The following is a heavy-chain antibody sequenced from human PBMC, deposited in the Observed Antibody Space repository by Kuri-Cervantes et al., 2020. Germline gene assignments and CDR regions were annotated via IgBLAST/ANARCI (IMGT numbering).Heavy chain of an antibody. V-gene: IGHV3-48*02. Sequence: GGSLRLSCAASGFTFSSYSMNWVRQAPGKGLEWVSYISSSSTIYYADSVKGRFTISRDNAKNSLYLQMNSLRDEDTAVYYCARGHYGEADAFDIWGQGTMVTVSS. D-gene: IGHD4-17*01. CDR2: ISSSSTI. J-gene: IGHJ3*02. CDR1: GFTFSSYS. CDR3: ARGHYGEADAFDI.